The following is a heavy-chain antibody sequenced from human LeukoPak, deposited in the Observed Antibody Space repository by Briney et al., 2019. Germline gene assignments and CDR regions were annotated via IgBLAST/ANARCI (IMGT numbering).Heavy chain of an antibody. V-gene: IGHV3-30*18. J-gene: IGHJ4*02. CDR2: ISYDGSNK. Sequence: GRSLRLSCAASGFTFSSYGMHWVRQAPGKGLEWVAVISYDGSNKYYADSVKGRFTISRDNSKNTLYLQMNSLRAEDTAVYYCAKDRWRSPPPAAFDYWGQGTPVTVSS. CDR1: GFTFSSYG. CDR3: AKDRWRSPPPAAFDY. D-gene: IGHD2-15*01.